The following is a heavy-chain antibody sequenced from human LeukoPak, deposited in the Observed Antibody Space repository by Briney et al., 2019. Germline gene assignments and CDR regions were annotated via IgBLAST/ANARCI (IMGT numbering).Heavy chain of an antibody. V-gene: IGHV4-59*01. CDR3: ARLSGYDWESSYDY. D-gene: IGHD5-12*01. CDR1: GGSIRSYY. J-gene: IGHJ4*02. CDR2: IYNSGST. Sequence: SETLSLTCTVSGGSIRSYYWSWIRQPPGKGLEWVGYIYNSGSTNYNPSLKSRVTISVDTSKKQFSLKLSSVTAADTAVYYCARLSGYDWESSYDYWGQGTLVTVSS.